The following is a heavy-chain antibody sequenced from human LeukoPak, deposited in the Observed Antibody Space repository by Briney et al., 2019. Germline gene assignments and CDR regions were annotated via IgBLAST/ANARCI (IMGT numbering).Heavy chain of an antibody. CDR1: GYTFTVYY. Sequence: WASVKVSCKASGYTFTVYYMHWVRQAPGQGLEWMGWINPNSSGTNYAQKFQGRVTMTRDTSISTAYMELSRLRSDDTAVYYCARDAPTSAMVRGVIYNWFDPWGQGTLVTVSS. CDR2: INPNSSGT. CDR3: ARDAPTSAMVRGVIYNWFDP. D-gene: IGHD3-10*01. J-gene: IGHJ5*02. V-gene: IGHV1-2*02.